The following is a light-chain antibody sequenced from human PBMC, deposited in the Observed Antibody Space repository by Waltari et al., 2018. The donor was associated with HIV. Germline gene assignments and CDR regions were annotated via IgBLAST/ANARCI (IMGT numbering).Light chain of an antibody. CDR1: RANIGKYV. V-gene: IGLV1-44*01. J-gene: IGLJ1*01. Sequence: QSALTQPPSTSGTPGQRVTISCSGSRANIGKYVVNWFQQVPGTAPKLLVAGRDQRPSGVPDRFSGSKSGTSGSLAISGLQSEDEGDYYCAVWDDSVNGYVFGTGTKVTVL. CDR3: AVWDDSVNGYV. CDR2: GRD.